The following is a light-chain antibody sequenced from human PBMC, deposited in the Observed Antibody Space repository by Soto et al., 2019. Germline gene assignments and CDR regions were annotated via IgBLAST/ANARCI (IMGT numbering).Light chain of an antibody. CDR3: QQCNSFPIT. CDR1: QNIDNW. V-gene: IGKV1-12*01. Sequence: DIQMTQSPSSVSASVGDRVTITCRANQNIDNWLAWYQHKPGKAPHLLIYSASTLQSGVPSRFSGSGSGTDFTLTISSLQPEDFATYYCQQCNSFPITFGQGTRLEI. J-gene: IGKJ5*01. CDR2: SAS.